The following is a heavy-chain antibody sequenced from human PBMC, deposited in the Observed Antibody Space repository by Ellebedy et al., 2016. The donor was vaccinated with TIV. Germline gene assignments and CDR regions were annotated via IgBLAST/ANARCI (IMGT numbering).Heavy chain of an antibody. Sequence: PGGSLRLSCAASGFTFSSYSMNWVRQAPGKGLEWVSSISSSSSYIYYADSVKGRFTISRDNAKNSLYLQMNSLRAEDTAVYYCAREGSGSYFDDYYYYGMDVWGQGTTVTVSS. CDR1: GFTFSSYS. CDR2: ISSSSSYI. J-gene: IGHJ6*02. D-gene: IGHD1-26*01. CDR3: AREGSGSYFDDYYYYGMDV. V-gene: IGHV3-21*01.